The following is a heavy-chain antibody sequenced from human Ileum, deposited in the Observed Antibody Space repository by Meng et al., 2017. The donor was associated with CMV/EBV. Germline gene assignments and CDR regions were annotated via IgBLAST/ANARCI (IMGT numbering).Heavy chain of an antibody. V-gene: IGHV4-30-2*05. D-gene: IGHD2-21*01. CDR2: SYNNGTN. Sequence: TCDVSGGANNRGGYYWGWSRQPPGKGREWIEYSYNNGTNYYNPTLRKRRTISIDTSKNQFSLNLTAVTAADTAVYFCARIGDWGGGYWGQGTLVTVSS. CDR3: ARIGDWGGGY. CDR1: GGANNRGGYY. J-gene: IGHJ4*02.